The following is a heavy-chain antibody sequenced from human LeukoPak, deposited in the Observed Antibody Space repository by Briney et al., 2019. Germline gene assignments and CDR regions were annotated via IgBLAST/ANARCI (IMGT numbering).Heavy chain of an antibody. Sequence: ASVKVSCKASGYTFTSYGISWVRQAPGQGLEWMGWISVYNGNTNYAQKLQGRVTMTTDTSTNTAYMELRSLRSDDTAAYYCARGDIVVVVGATPFDYWGQGTQVTVSS. CDR1: GYTFTSYG. J-gene: IGHJ4*02. V-gene: IGHV1-18*01. CDR3: ARGDIVVVVGATPFDY. D-gene: IGHD2-15*01. CDR2: ISVYNGNT.